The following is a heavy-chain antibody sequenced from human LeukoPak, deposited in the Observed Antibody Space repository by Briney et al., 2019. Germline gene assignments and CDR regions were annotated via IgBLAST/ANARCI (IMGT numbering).Heavy chain of an antibody. J-gene: IGHJ4*02. V-gene: IGHV4-30-2*01. D-gene: IGHD4-23*01. CDR3: ARGGSTTVVSFDY. CDR1: GGSISSSGHS. CDR2: IYHSGST. Sequence: SETLSLTCTVSGGSISSSGHSWTWIRQPPGKGLEWIGYIYHSGSTFYNPSLKSRVTISIDRSKNQFSLKLTSVTAADTAVYYCARGGSTTVVSFDYWGQGTLVTVS.